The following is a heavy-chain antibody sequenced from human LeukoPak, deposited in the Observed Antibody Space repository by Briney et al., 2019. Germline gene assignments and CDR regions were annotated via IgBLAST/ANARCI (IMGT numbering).Heavy chain of an antibody. CDR3: ARRRGMGSLDY. CDR1: GFSFSSYV. CDR2: IKQDGSEK. Sequence: GGSLRLSCAASGFSFSSYVMSWVRQAPGKGLEWVANIKQDGSEKYYVDSVKGRFTISRDNAKNSLYLQMDSLRAEDTAMYYCARRRGMGSLDYWGQGTLVTASS. V-gene: IGHV3-7*03. D-gene: IGHD2-8*01. J-gene: IGHJ4*02.